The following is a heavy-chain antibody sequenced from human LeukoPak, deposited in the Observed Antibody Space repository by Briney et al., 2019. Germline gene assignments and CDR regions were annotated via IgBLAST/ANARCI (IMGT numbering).Heavy chain of an antibody. J-gene: IGHJ4*02. CDR2: ISYDGSNK. CDR1: GFTFSSYG. CDR3: AKDNSRGFDY. V-gene: IGHV3-30*18. Sequence: PGGSLRLSCAASGFTFSSYGMHWVRQAPGKGLEWVAVISYDGSNKYYADSVKGRFTISRDNSKNTLYLQMNSLRAEDTAVYYCAKDNSRGFDYWGQGTLVTVSS. D-gene: IGHD4-23*01.